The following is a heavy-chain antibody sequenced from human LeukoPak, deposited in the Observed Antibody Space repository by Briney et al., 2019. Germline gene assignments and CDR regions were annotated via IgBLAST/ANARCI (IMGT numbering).Heavy chain of an antibody. Sequence: ASVKVSCKASGYTFTSYGINWVRQAPGQGLEWMGWIITYNGNTNYAQKLQGRVTMTTDTSTSTAYMELRSLRSDDTAVYFCARELPGCSSGSCYHDPRHYYYYYMDVWGKGTTVTISS. D-gene: IGHD2-2*01. CDR1: GYTFTSYG. J-gene: IGHJ6*03. CDR3: ARELPGCSSGSCYHDPRHYYYYYMDV. CDR2: IITYNGNT. V-gene: IGHV1-18*01.